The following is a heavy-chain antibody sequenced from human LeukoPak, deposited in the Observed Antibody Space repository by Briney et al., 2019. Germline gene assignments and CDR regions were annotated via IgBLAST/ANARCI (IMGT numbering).Heavy chain of an antibody. V-gene: IGHV1-2*02. D-gene: IGHD6-6*01. CDR1: GYTFTGYY. J-gene: IGHJ6*04. CDR2: INPNSGGT. CDR3: ARDEYSSSSVGMDV. Sequence: ASVKVSCKASGYTFTGYYMHWVRQAPGQGLEWMGWINPNSGGTNYAQKFQGRVTMTRDTSISTAYMELSRLRSDDTAVYYCARDEYSSSSVGMDVWGKGTTVTVSS.